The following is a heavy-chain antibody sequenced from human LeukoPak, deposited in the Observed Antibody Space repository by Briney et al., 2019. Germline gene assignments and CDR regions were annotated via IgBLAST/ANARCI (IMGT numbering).Heavy chain of an antibody. V-gene: IGHV4-38-2*02. CDR2: IYHSGST. J-gene: IGHJ4*02. CDR1: GYSINSGYY. CDR3: ARATAGTTLFEGIDY. Sequence: SETLSLTCTVSGYSINSGYYWAWIRQPPGKGLQWIGSIYHSGSTYYNPSLKSRVTISVDTSKSQFSLKLSSVTAADTAVYYCARATAGTTLFEGIDYWGQGTLVTVSS. D-gene: IGHD1-1*01.